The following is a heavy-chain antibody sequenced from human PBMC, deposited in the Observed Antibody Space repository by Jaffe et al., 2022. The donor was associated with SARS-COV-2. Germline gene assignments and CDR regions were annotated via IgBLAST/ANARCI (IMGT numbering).Heavy chain of an antibody. D-gene: IGHD3-10*01. CDR1: GFTFSNSS. J-gene: IGHJ5*01. Sequence: EVQLVESGGGLVQPGGSLRLSCAASGFTFSNSSMHWVRQGPGKGLVWVSHTNSDGVSTSYADSVKGRFTISRDNAKNTLYLQMNSLRAEDTAVYYCARGAGRYYPFDSWGQGTLVTVSS. CDR3: ARGAGRYYPFDS. V-gene: IGHV3-74*01. CDR2: TNSDGVST.